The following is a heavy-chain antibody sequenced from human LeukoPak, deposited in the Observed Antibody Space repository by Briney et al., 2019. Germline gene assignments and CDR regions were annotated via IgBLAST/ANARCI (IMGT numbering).Heavy chain of an antibody. Sequence: GGSLRLSCAASGFSFSSYGMSWVRQAPGKGLEWVSAISGSGGNTYYADSVKGRFTISRDNAKNSLYLQMNSLRPEDTAVYYCVRDRHSCSGGNCYYWFDPWGQGTLVTVSS. CDR1: GFSFSSYG. CDR3: VRDRHSCSGGNCYYWFDP. V-gene: IGHV3-23*01. J-gene: IGHJ5*02. D-gene: IGHD2-15*01. CDR2: ISGSGGNT.